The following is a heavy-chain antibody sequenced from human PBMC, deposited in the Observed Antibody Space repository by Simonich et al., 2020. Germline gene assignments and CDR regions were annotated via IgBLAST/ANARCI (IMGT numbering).Heavy chain of an antibody. J-gene: IGHJ4*02. V-gene: IGHV1-2*02. Sequence: QVQLVQSGAEVKKPGASVKVSCKASGYTFTGYYMHWVRQAPGQGLGCMGGSNPYSGGTNYAQKFQGRVTMTRDTSISTAYMELSRLRSDETAVYYCARWPSIPASYGSGSYFDYWGQGTLVTVSS. CDR1: GYTFTGYY. CDR2: SNPYSGGT. D-gene: IGHD3-10*01. CDR3: ARWPSIPASYGSGSYFDY.